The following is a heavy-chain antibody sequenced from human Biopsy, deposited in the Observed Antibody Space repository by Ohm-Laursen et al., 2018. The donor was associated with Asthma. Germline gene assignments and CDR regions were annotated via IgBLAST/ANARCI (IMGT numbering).Heavy chain of an antibody. CDR1: GYTFINYA. Sequence: SVKVSCKASGYTFINYAIHWVRQAPGHSLEWMGWINAANGNTKYSQKFQGRLTISRDTSASTAYMDLSSLRSEDTAVYYCARTYFDFLTGQVHDAFAMWGQGTMVTVSS. D-gene: IGHD3-9*01. J-gene: IGHJ3*02. V-gene: IGHV1-3*01. CDR2: INAANGNT. CDR3: ARTYFDFLTGQVHDAFAM.